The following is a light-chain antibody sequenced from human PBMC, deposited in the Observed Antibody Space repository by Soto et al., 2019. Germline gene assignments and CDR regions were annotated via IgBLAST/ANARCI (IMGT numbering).Light chain of an antibody. V-gene: IGKV3-15*01. CDR3: QQYNNWSPIT. Sequence: EIVMTQSPATLSVSPGERATLSCRASQSVTNNLAWYQQKLGQAPRLLIYGASTRATGIPARFSGSGSGTEFTLTISDLQSEDFAVYYCQQYNNWSPITFGQGTRLEIK. CDR2: GAS. CDR1: QSVTNN. J-gene: IGKJ5*01.